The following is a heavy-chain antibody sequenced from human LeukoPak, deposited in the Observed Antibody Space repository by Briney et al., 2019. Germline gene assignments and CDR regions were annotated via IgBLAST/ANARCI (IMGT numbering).Heavy chain of an antibody. CDR3: ARSAITMIVVVNLDY. J-gene: IGHJ4*02. V-gene: IGHV3-33*01. Sequence: GGSLRLSCVASGFPFSSYGMHWVRQAPGKGLEWVAVIWSVGGAEYYADSVKGRFTISRDNSKSMLFLQMNSLRAEDTAVYYCARSAITMIVVVNLDYWGQGTLVTVSS. CDR1: GFPFSSYG. CDR2: IWSVGGAE. D-gene: IGHD3-22*01.